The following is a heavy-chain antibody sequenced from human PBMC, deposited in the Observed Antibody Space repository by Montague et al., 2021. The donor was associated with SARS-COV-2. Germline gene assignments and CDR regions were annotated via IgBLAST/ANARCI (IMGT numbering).Heavy chain of an antibody. V-gene: IGHV4-59*01. D-gene: IGHD2-15*01. CDR3: ASPGGYCTGGSCYYVY. CDR1: GGSISTYY. CDR2: IYYSGST. J-gene: IGHJ4*02. Sequence: SETLSLTCSVSGGSISTYYWSWIRQPPGKGLEWIGYIYYSGSTNYNPSLKSRVTISIDTSKNQFSLELSSVTAADMAVYYCASPGGYCTGGSCYYVYWGQGTLVTGSS.